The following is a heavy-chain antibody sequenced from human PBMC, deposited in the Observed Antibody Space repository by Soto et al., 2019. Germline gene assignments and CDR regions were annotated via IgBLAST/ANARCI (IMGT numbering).Heavy chain of an antibody. V-gene: IGHV3-48*03. CDR3: ARGQYSSGWGYFDY. D-gene: IGHD6-19*01. CDR2: ISSSGSTI. Sequence: GGSLRLSCAASGFTFSSYEMNWVRQAPGKGLEWVSYISSSGSTIYYADSVKGRFTISRDNAKNSLYLQMNSLRAEDTAVYYCARGQYSSGWGYFDYWGQETLVTVSS. J-gene: IGHJ4*02. CDR1: GFTFSSYE.